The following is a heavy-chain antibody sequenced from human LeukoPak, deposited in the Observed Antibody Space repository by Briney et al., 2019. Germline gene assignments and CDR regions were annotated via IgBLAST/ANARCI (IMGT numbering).Heavy chain of an antibody. J-gene: IGHJ2*01. CDR2: IRYDGSDT. V-gene: IGHV3-30*02. CDR3: AKDSGYSSKYWYFNL. CDR1: GFTFSACG. Sequence: GGSLRLSCAASGFTFSACGMHWVRQAPGKGLEWVAFIRYDGSDTYYADSMKGRFSISRDNSKNTLYVQMSSLRAEDTAVYYCAKDSGYSSKYWYFNLWGRGTLVTVSS. D-gene: IGHD2-15*01.